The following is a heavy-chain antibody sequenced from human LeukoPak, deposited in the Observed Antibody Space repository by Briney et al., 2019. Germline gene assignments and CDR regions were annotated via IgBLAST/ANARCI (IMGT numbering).Heavy chain of an antibody. CDR2: ISYDGSNK. J-gene: IGHJ4*02. CDR1: GFTFSSYA. D-gene: IGHD4-17*01. Sequence: GGSLRLSCAASGFTFSSYAMHWVRQAPGKGLEWVAVISYDGSNKYYADSVKGRFTISRDNSKNTLYLQMNSLRAEDTAVYYCARATTVTTLILDYWGQGTLVTVSS. V-gene: IGHV3-30*14. CDR3: ARATTVTTLILDY.